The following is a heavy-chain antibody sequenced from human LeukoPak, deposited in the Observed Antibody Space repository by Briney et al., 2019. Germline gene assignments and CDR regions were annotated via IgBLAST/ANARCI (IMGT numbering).Heavy chain of an antibody. CDR3: ARDGYYDSSGSLNPRDY. CDR1: GGTFSSYA. Sequence: SVKVSCKASGGTFSSYAISWVRQAPGQGLEWMGGIIPIFGTANYAQKFQGRVTITTDESTSTAYMELSSLRSEDTAAYYCARDGYYDSSGSLNPRDYWGQGTLVTVSS. D-gene: IGHD3-22*01. J-gene: IGHJ4*02. CDR2: IIPIFGTA. V-gene: IGHV1-69*05.